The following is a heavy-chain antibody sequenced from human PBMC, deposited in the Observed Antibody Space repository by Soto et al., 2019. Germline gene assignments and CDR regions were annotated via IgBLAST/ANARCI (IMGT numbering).Heavy chain of an antibody. V-gene: IGHV1-69*02. CDR3: ARGGPTTHYYYYYGMDV. CDR2: IIPILGIA. J-gene: IGHJ6*02. D-gene: IGHD5-12*01. CDR1: GGTFSSYT. Sequence: QVQLVQSGAEVKKPGSSVKVSCKASGGTFSSYTISWVRQAPGQGLEWMGRIIPILGIANYAQKFQGRVTMTADKSTSTAYMELSSLRSEDTAVYYCARGGPTTHYYYYYGMDVWGQGTTVTVSS.